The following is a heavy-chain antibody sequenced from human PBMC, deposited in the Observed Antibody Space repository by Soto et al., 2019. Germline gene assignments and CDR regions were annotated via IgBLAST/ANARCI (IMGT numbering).Heavy chain of an antibody. CDR2: INHSGST. J-gene: IGHJ6*02. D-gene: IGHD3-10*01. Sequence: QVQLQQWGAGLLKPSETLSLTCAVYGGSFSGYYWSWIRQPPGKGLEWIGEINHSGSTNYNPSLKSRVTISVDTSKNKFSLKRSSVTAADTAVYYCARGPTYGSGSYYRNYYYYGMDVWGQGTTVTVSS. V-gene: IGHV4-34*01. CDR3: ARGPTYGSGSYYRNYYYYGMDV. CDR1: GGSFSGYY.